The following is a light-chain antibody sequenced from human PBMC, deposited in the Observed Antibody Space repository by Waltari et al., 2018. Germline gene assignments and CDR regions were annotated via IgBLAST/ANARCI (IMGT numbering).Light chain of an antibody. J-gene: IGKJ5*01. Sequence: VMTQSPATLSVSPGERATLSCRASQSIADNLAWYHQRRGQDPRLLIYGATTRATGVPARFTGRGSGTDFTLTISSLQSEDSAVYYCQQYNRWPPITFGLGTRLEI. V-gene: IGKV3-15*01. CDR1: QSIADN. CDR2: GAT. CDR3: QQYNRWPPIT.